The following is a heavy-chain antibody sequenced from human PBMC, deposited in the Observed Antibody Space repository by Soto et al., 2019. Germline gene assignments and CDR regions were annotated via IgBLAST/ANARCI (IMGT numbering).Heavy chain of an antibody. CDR3: ASSLLVGYGLEGESD. V-gene: IGHV1-18*01. D-gene: IGHD5-18*01. J-gene: IGHJ4*02. Sequence: QVQLVQSGAEVKKPGASVKVSCKASGYTFTSYGISWVRQAPGQGLEWVGWISAYNGNTNYAKKLQGRVTRTTDTSTSIAYMELRSLRSDDTAVYYCASSLLVGYGLEGESDWGQGTLVTVSS. CDR1: GYTFTSYG. CDR2: ISAYNGNT.